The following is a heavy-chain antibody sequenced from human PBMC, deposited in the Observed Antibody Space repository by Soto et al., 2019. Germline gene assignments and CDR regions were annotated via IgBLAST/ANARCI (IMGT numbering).Heavy chain of an antibody. CDR3: ARDTYYYDSSGYRNYGMDV. Sequence: QVQLVQSGAEVKKPGASVKVSCKASGYTFTSYYMHWVRQAPGQGLEWMGIINPSGGSTSYAQKFQGRVTRTRDTSTSTVYMELSSLRSEDTAVYYCARDTYYYDSSGYRNYGMDVWGQGTTVTVSS. J-gene: IGHJ6*02. CDR1: GYTFTSYY. V-gene: IGHV1-46*01. D-gene: IGHD3-22*01. CDR2: INPSGGST.